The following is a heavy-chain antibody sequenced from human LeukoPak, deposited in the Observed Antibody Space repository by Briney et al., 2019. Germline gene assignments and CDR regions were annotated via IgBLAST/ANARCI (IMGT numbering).Heavy chain of an antibody. J-gene: IGHJ2*01. CDR3: ARDSRPAHYYDSSGQDWYFDL. CDR1: GGSISSYY. V-gene: IGHV4-59*01. Sequence: PSETLSLTCTVSGGSISSYYWSWIRQPPGKGLEWIGFIYYSGTTNYNPSLKSRVTISVVSSKNQFSLKLSSVTAADTDVYYCARDSRPAHYYDSSGQDWYFDLWGRGTLVTVSS. D-gene: IGHD3-22*01. CDR2: IYYSGTT.